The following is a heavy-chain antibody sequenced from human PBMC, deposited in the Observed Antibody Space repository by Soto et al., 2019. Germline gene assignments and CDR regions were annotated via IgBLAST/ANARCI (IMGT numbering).Heavy chain of an antibody. CDR3: SKGGSASFIAPAGRDNGFAP. Sequence: EVQLVESGGGLVQPGRSLRLSCAASGFTFDDFAMYWVRQAPGKGLEWVAVISWNGGSVAYADSVKGRFTISRDNAENSLFLRMNSLRADDTALYYCSKGGSASFIAPAGRDNGFAPWGQGTLVTVSS. D-gene: IGHD6-25*01. CDR2: ISWNGGSV. CDR1: GFTFDDFA. V-gene: IGHV3-9*01. J-gene: IGHJ5*02.